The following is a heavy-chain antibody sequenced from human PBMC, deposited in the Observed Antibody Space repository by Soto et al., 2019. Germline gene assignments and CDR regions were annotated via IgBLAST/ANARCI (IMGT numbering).Heavy chain of an antibody. CDR2: MHHTQGT. CDR3: ARVPFVGYFDWLDP. V-gene: IGHV4-59*01. Sequence: SETLSLTCSVSGASISSYHWTWIRQPPGGGLEWIGYMHHTQGTNDNPSLRGRVHMSIDTSMNQFSLRLTSVTAADTAVYYCARVPFVGYFDWLDPWGHGTLVTVSS. J-gene: IGHJ5*02. D-gene: IGHD3-9*01. CDR1: GASISSYH.